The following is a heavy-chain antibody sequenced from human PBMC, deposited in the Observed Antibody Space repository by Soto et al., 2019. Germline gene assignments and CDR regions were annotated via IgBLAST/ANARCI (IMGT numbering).Heavy chain of an antibody. CDR2: IYSGGST. D-gene: IGHD3-10*01. V-gene: IGHV3-66*01. CDR1: GFTVSSNY. J-gene: IGHJ6*02. CDR3: TTDNVLLWFGEFRDYYYYGMEV. Sequence: PGGSLRLSCAASGFTVSSNYMTWVRQAPGKGLEWVSIIYSGGSTYYADSVKGRFTISRDNSKNTLYLQMNSLKTEDTAVYYCTTDNVLLWFGEFRDYYYYGMEVWGQGTTVTVSS.